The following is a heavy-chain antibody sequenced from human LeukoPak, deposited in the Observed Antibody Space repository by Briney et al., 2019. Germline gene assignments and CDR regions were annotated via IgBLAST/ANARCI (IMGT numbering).Heavy chain of an antibody. Sequence: GGSLRLSCAASGFTFSSYAMHWVRQAPGKGLEWVAVISYDGSNKCYADSVKGRFTISRDNSKNTLYLQMNSLRAEDTAVYYCARDLSGQYDFWSGYYSGLDYWGQGTLVTVSS. V-gene: IGHV3-30*04. CDR2: ISYDGSNK. J-gene: IGHJ4*02. CDR3: ARDLSGQYDFWSGYYSGLDY. D-gene: IGHD3-3*01. CDR1: GFTFSSYA.